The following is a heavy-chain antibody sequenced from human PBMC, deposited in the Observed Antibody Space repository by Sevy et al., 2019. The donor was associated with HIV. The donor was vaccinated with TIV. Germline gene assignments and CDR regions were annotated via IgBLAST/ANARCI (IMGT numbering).Heavy chain of an antibody. CDR3: ARVALTFGGDPYDKHYFMDV. V-gene: IGHV3-30*03. J-gene: IGHJ6*03. CDR1: GFTFSSYD. CDR2: ISYDGSNK. D-gene: IGHD3-16*01. Sequence: GGSLRLSCAAPGFTFSSYDMHWVRQAPGKGLEWVAVISYDGSNKFYLDSVKGRLTISRDNSKSTLYLQLSSLRAEDTAVYYWARVALTFGGDPYDKHYFMDVWGKGTTVTVSS.